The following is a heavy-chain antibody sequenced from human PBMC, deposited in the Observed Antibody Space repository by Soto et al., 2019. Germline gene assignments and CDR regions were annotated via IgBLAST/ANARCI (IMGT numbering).Heavy chain of an antibody. Sequence: QVQLVESGGGVVQPGKSLRLSCAASGFRFSGTGMHWVRQAPGKGLEWLAVISYDGSNKFHADSVKGRFTISRDNSMNTLFLQLNSLTPEDTAVYYCARGAVAGIAYYLDYWGQGTLVTVSS. CDR1: GFRFSGTG. D-gene: IGHD2-15*01. J-gene: IGHJ4*02. CDR3: ARGAVAGIAYYLDY. CDR2: ISYDGSNK. V-gene: IGHV3-30*03.